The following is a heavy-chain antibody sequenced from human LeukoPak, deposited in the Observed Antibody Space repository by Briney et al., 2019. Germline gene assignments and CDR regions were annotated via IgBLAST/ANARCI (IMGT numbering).Heavy chain of an antibody. CDR3: ARDRGRIAARRVDWFDP. CDR2: INSDGSST. J-gene: IGHJ5*02. Sequence: PGGSLRLSCAASGFTFSSYWMHWVRQAPGKGLVWVSRINSDGSSTSYADSVKGRFTISRDNAKNTLYLQMNSLRAEDTAVYYCARDRGRIAARRVDWFDPWGQGTLVTVSS. V-gene: IGHV3-74*01. CDR1: GFTFSSYW. D-gene: IGHD6-6*01.